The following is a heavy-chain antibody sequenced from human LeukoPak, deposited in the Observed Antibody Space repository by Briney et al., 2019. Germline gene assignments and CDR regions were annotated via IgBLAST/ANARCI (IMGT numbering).Heavy chain of an antibody. J-gene: IGHJ6*02. CDR3: ARGPPRYSSSWDYYYGMDV. CDR1: GGSISSSSYY. CDR2: IYYSGST. V-gene: IGHV4-39*01. Sequence: SETLSLTCTVSGGSISSSSYYWGWIRQPPGKGLEWIGSIYYSGSTYYNPSLKSRVTISVDTSKNQFSLKLSSVTAADTAVYYCARGPPRYSSSWDYYYGMDVWGQGTTVTVSS. D-gene: IGHD6-13*01.